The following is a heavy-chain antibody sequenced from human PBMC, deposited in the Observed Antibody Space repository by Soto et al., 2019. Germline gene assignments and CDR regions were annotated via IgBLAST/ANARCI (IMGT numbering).Heavy chain of an antibody. V-gene: IGHV4-34*01. D-gene: IGHD6-19*01. CDR3: ARVLKQWLTRYFDY. CDR1: GGSFSGYY. CDR2: INHSGST. J-gene: IGHJ4*02. Sequence: ETLSLTCAVYGGSFSGYYWSWIRQPPGKGLEWIGEINHSGSTNYNPSLKSRVTISVDTSKNQFSLKLSSVTAADTAVYYCARVLKQWLTRYFDYWGQGTLVTVSS.